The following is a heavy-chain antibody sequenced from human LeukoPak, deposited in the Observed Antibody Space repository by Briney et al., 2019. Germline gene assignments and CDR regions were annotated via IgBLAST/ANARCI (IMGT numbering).Heavy chain of an antibody. CDR2: IRSKANNYAT. CDR1: GFTFSGSA. CDR3: TRPTYSGSLVDY. J-gene: IGHJ4*02. V-gene: IGHV3-73*01. D-gene: IGHD1-26*01. Sequence: GGSLRLSCAASGFTFSGSAMHWVRQASGKGLEWVGRIRSKANNYATAYAASVQGRFTISRDDSKSTAYLQMNSLKAEDTAVYYCTRPTYSGSLVDYWGQGTLVTVSS.